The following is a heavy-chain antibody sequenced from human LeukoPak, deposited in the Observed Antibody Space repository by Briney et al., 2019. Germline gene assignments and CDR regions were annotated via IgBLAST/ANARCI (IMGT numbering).Heavy chain of an antibody. D-gene: IGHD6-19*01. CDR1: GYTFTSYG. CDR3: ARAAGYSSGWYWNWFYP. Sequence: ASVKVSCKASGYTFTSYGISWVRQAPGQGLEWMGWISAYNGNTNYAQKLQGRVTMTTDTSTSTAYMELSRLRSDDTAVYYCARAAGYSSGWYWNWFYPWGQGTLVTVSS. CDR2: ISAYNGNT. V-gene: IGHV1-18*01. J-gene: IGHJ5*02.